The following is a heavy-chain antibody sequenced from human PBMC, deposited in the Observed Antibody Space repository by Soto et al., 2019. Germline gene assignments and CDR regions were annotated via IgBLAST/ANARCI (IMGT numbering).Heavy chain of an antibody. Sequence: TSETLSLTCTVSGGSISSYYWSWIRQPPGRGLEWIGFIYYAGSTKYNPSLNSRVTISVDTSKNQFSLTVTSVTAADTAVYYCASRIVATETFDYWGQGTLVPVSS. D-gene: IGHD5-12*01. CDR1: GGSISSYY. J-gene: IGHJ4*02. CDR3: ASRIVATETFDY. V-gene: IGHV4-59*08. CDR2: IYYAGST.